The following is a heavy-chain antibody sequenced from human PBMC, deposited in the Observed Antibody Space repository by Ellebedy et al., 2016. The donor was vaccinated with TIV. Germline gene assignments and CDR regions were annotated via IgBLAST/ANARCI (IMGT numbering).Heavy chain of an antibody. D-gene: IGHD1-26*01. V-gene: IGHV4-34*01. Sequence: SETLSLTXAVYGGSFSGYYLSLIRQPPGKGLEWIGEINHSGSTNYNPSLKSRVTISVDTSKNQFSLKLSSVTAADTAVYYCAREKGAGIRVPYYYMDVWGKGTTVTVSS. CDR3: AREKGAGIRVPYYYMDV. J-gene: IGHJ6*03. CDR1: GGSFSGYY. CDR2: INHSGST.